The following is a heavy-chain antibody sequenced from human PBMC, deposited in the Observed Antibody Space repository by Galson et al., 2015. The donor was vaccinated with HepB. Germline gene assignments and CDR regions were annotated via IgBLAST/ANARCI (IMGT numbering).Heavy chain of an antibody. CDR1: GFTFSNAW. CDR2: IKSKTDGGTT. CDR3: TTDTGPVYGSGSHIPDG. J-gene: IGHJ4*02. D-gene: IGHD3-10*01. V-gene: IGHV3-15*01. Sequence: SLRLSCAASGFTFSNAWMSWVRQAPGKGLEWVGRIKSKTDGGTTDYAAPVKGRFTISRDDSKNTLYLQMNSLKTEDTAVYYCTTDTGPVYGSGSHIPDGWGQGTLVTVSS.